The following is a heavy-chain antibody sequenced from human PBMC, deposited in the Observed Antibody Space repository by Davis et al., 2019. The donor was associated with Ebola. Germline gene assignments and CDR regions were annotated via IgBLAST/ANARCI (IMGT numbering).Heavy chain of an antibody. CDR1: GFTFSNYW. Sequence: PGGSLRLSCAASGFTFSNYWMTWVRQAPGKGLEWVAHIKEDGSQKYCVDSVRGRFTIFRDNAKSSLSLQMNSLRVEDTAVYYCVRDAGWQRLDNWGQGTLVTVSS. CDR2: IKEDGSQK. V-gene: IGHV3-7*01. D-gene: IGHD4-23*01. CDR3: VRDAGWQRLDN. J-gene: IGHJ4*02.